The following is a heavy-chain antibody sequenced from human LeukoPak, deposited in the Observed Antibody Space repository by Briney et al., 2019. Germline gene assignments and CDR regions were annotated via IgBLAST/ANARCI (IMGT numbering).Heavy chain of an antibody. J-gene: IGHJ5*02. CDR3: ASLGLNWFDP. CDR1: GGSISSSSYY. Sequence: PSETLSLTCTVSGGSISSSSYYWGWIRQPPGKGLEWIGSIYYSGSTYYNPSLKSRVTISVDTSKNQSSLKLSSVTAADTAVYYCASLGLNWFDPWGQGTLVTVSS. V-gene: IGHV4-39*01. D-gene: IGHD3/OR15-3a*01. CDR2: IYYSGST.